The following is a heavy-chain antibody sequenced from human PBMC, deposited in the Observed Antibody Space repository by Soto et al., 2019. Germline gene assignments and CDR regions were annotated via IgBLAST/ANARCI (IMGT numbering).Heavy chain of an antibody. V-gene: IGHV4-31*01. CDR2: IHHSGST. J-gene: IGHJ5*01. CDR3: ARGNIAVAGTDWFDS. D-gene: IGHD6-19*01. CDR1: GGPISRGASY. Sequence: QVQLQESGPGLVKPSQTLSLSCAVSGGPISRGASYWTWIRHHPGKGLEWIGYIHHSGSTYYNPSLKSLLSISVDTSKNQFSLRMRSVTAADTGVYFCARGNIAVAGTDWFDSWGQGTLVTVSS.